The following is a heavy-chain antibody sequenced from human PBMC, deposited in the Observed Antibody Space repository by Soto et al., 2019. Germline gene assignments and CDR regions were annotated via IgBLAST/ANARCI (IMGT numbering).Heavy chain of an antibody. V-gene: IGHV1-18*01. CDR3: ARSFYYGSPLKSSSWFDP. D-gene: IGHD3-10*01. J-gene: IGHJ5*02. Sequence: QVQLVQSGAEVKKPGASVKVSCKASGYTFTSYGISWVRQAPGQGLEWMGWISAYNGNTNYAQKLQGRVTITTDTSTSTAYMELRSLRSDDTAVYYCARSFYYGSPLKSSSWFDPWGQGTLVTVSS. CDR1: GYTFTSYG. CDR2: ISAYNGNT.